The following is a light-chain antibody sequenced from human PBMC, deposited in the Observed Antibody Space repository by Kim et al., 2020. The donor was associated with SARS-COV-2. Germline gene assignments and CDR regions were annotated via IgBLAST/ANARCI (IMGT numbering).Light chain of an antibody. Sequence: SPGERATLSCRASQSVSSSFVAWYQQKPGQAPRLLMYAASSRATGIPDRFSGSGSGTDFTLTISRLEPEDFAVYYCQQYGSTLWTFGQGTKVDIK. CDR2: AAS. CDR3: QQYGSTLWT. CDR1: QSVSSSF. V-gene: IGKV3-20*01. J-gene: IGKJ1*01.